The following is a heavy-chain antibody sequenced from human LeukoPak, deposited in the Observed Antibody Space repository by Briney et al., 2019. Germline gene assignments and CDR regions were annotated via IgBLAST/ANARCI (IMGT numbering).Heavy chain of an antibody. Sequence: SETLSLTCAVYGGSFSGYYWSWIRQPPGKGLEWIGEINHSGSTNYNPSLKSRVTISVDTSKNQFSLKLSSVTAADTAVYYCARVKKAAAFNWLDPWGQGTLVTVSS. CDR3: ARVKKAAAFNWLDP. J-gene: IGHJ5*02. CDR2: INHSGST. CDR1: GGSFSGYY. D-gene: IGHD6-13*01. V-gene: IGHV4-34*01.